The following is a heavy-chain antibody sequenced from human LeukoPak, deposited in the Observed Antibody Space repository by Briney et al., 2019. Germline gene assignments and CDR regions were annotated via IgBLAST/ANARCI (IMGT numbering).Heavy chain of an antibody. D-gene: IGHD3-16*01. CDR3: AKVQGGDY. Sequence: PGGSLRLSCAASGFTFRSYSMNWVRQAPGKGLEWVSSISSSSSYIYYADSVKGRFTISRDNSKNTLYLQMNSLRAEDTAVYYCAKVQGGDYWGQGTLVTVSS. J-gene: IGHJ4*02. CDR2: ISSSSSYI. V-gene: IGHV3-21*04. CDR1: GFTFRSYS.